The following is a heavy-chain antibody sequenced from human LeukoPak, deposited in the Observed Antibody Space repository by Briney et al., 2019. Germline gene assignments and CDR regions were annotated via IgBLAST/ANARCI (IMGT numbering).Heavy chain of an antibody. D-gene: IGHD6-13*01. V-gene: IGHV4-39*01. CDR1: GGSISSSSYY. Sequence: PSETLSLTCTVSGGSISSSSYYWGWIRQPPGKGLEWIGSIYYSGSTYYNPSLKSRVTISVDTSKNQFSLKLSSVTAADTAVYYCARRGIAAAFDIWGQGTMVTVSS. J-gene: IGHJ3*02. CDR3: ARRGIAAAFDI. CDR2: IYYSGST.